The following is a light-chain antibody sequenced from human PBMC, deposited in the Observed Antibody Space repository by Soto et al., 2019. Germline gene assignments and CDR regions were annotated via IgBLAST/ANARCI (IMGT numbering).Light chain of an antibody. CDR3: QQLTRYPST. CDR1: EDSTNY. CDR2: DAS. V-gene: IGKV1-9*01. Sequence: IPLNQSPSSLSASVGDRVTVTCRASEDSTNYFAGYQQKAGKAPQLLIYDASTLHSGDPSRFSVSGSGTDFTLTIGGLQPEEFATYYCQQLTRYPSTFGGGTKVEIK. J-gene: IGKJ4*01.